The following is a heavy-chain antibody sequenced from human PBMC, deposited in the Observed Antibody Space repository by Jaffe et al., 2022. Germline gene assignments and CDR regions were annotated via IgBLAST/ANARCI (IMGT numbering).Heavy chain of an antibody. CDR1: GGSISSGSYY. Sequence: QVQLQESGPGLVKPSQTLSLTCTVSGGSISSGSYYWSWIRQPAGKGLEWIGRIYTSGSTNYNPSLKSRVTISVDTSKNQFSLKLSSVTAADTAVYYCARSGAARDYYYYYMDVWGKGTTVTVSS. V-gene: IGHV4-61*02. CDR2: IYTSGST. CDR3: ARSGAARDYYYYYMDV. D-gene: IGHD1-26*01. J-gene: IGHJ6*03.